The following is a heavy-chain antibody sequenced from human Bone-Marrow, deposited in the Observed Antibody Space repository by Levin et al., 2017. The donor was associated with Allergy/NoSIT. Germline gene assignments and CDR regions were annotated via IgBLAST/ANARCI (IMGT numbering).Heavy chain of an antibody. CDR2: INPNSGGT. V-gene: IGHV1-2*02. D-gene: IGHD6-19*01. CDR1: GYTFTGYY. J-gene: IGHJ4*02. CDR3: ARLAVANYYFDY. Sequence: GESLKISCKASGYTFTGYYMHWVRQAPGQGLEWMGWINPNSGGTNYAQKFQGRVTMTRDTSISTAYMELSRLRSDDTAVYYCARLAVANYYFDYWGQGTLVTVSS.